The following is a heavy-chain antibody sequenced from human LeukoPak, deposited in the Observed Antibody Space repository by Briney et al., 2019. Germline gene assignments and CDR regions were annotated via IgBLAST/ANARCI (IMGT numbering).Heavy chain of an antibody. J-gene: IGHJ4*02. Sequence: GGSLRLSCTVSGFSISGRDMTWGRQAPGKGLEWVSSIGSGAKMFYTDPVKGRFTVSRDTSKNTLFLQMNSLRAEDTAVYYCATTVWTGQFPDYFDVWGQGTLVTVSS. D-gene: IGHD1-1*01. V-gene: IGHV3-69-1*02. CDR2: IGSGAKM. CDR1: GFSISGRD. CDR3: ATTVWTGQFPDYFDV.